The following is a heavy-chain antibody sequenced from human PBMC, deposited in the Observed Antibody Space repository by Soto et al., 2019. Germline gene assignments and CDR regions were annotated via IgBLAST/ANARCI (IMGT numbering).Heavy chain of an antibody. V-gene: IGHV6-1*01. CDR1: GDSVSSNSAA. D-gene: IGHD5-12*01. CDR2: TYYRSKWYN. CDR3: ARAANQRKSGYPDYYYGMDV. J-gene: IGHJ6*02. Sequence: SQTLSLTCAISGDSVSSNSAAWNWIRQSPSRGLEWLGRTYYRSKWYNDYAASVKSRITINPDTSKNQFSLQLNSVTPEDTAVYYCARAANQRKSGYPDYYYGMDVWGQGTTVTVSS.